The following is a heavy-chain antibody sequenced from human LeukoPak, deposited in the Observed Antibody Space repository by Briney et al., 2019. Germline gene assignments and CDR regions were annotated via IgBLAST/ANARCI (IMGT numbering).Heavy chain of an antibody. CDR2: INPSGGST. J-gene: IGHJ4*02. CDR1: GYTFTSYY. CDR3: ARDWSLAVAGRQGDY. Sequence: GASVKVSCKASGYTFTSYYMHWVRQAPGQGLEWMGIINPSGGSTSYAQKFQGRVTMTRDMSTSTVYMELSSLRSDDTAVYYCARDWSLAVAGRQGDYWGQGTLVTVSS. D-gene: IGHD6-19*01. V-gene: IGHV1-46*01.